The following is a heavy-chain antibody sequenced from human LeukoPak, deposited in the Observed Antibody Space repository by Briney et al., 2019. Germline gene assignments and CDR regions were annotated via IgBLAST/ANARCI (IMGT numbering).Heavy chain of an antibody. CDR2: MNPNSGNT. D-gene: IGHD1-26*01. Sequence: GASVRVSCKASGYTFTSYDINWVRQATGQGVEGMGWMNPNSGNTVYAQKFQGRVTITRNTSISTAYMELSSLRSEDTAVYYCARGDTIVGATNLVDYWGQGTLVTVSS. CDR1: GYTFTSYD. CDR3: ARGDTIVGATNLVDY. J-gene: IGHJ4*02. V-gene: IGHV1-8*03.